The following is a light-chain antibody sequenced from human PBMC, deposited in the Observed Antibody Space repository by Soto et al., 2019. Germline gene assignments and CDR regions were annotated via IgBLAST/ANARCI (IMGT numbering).Light chain of an antibody. CDR1: QSVTSW. CDR2: DAS. V-gene: IGKV1-5*01. J-gene: IGKJ1*01. Sequence: DVQMTQSPSTLSASVGDRVTITCRASQSVTSWLARYQQKPGEAPKMLIYDASSLERGVPSRFSGSGSGTEFTLTISSLHPDDFATYYCHHYNSYPGTFGQGTKVEIK. CDR3: HHYNSYPGT.